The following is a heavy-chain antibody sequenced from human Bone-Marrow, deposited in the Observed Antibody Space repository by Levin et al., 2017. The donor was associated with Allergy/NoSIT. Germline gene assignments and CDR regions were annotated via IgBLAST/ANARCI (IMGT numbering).Heavy chain of an antibody. CDR2: ISSSGSNI. D-gene: IGHD3-10*02. CDR3: ARGIIGDVRVAHKEAFDI. V-gene: IGHV3-11*01. CDR1: GFTFSDDY. Sequence: GGSLRLSCAVSGFTFSDDYMNWIRQSPGKGLEWVAYISSSGSNIFYADSVKGRFTISRDNAKNSLYLQMNSLRAEDTALYYCARGIIGDVRVAHKEAFDIWGQGTMVSVSS. J-gene: IGHJ3*02.